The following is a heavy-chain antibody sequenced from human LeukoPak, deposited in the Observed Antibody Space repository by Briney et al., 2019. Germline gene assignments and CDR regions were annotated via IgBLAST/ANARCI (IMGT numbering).Heavy chain of an antibody. V-gene: IGHV4-34*01. CDR3: ARAGGTIFGVVTLRYHFDY. CDR2: INHSGST. Sequence: SETLSLTCAVYGGSFSGYYWSWIRQPPGKGLEWIGEINHSGSTNYNPSLKSRVTISVDTSKNQFSLKLSSVTAADTAVYYCARAGGTIFGVVTLRYHFDYWGQGTLVTVSS. J-gene: IGHJ4*02. CDR1: GGSFSGYY. D-gene: IGHD3-3*01.